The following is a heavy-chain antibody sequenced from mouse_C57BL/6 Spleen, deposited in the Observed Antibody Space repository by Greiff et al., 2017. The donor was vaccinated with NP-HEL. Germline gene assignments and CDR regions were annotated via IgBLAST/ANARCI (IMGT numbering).Heavy chain of an antibody. V-gene: IGHV1-4*01. J-gene: IGHJ2*01. CDR3: ARWMITPYFDY. Sequence: QVQLQQSGAELARPGASVKMSCKASGYTFTSYTMHWVKQRPGQGLEWIGYINPSSGYTKYNQKFKDKATLTADKSSSTAYMQLSSLTSEDSAVYYCARWMITPYFDYWGQGTTLTVSS. CDR1: GYTFTSYT. D-gene: IGHD2-4*01. CDR2: INPSSGYT.